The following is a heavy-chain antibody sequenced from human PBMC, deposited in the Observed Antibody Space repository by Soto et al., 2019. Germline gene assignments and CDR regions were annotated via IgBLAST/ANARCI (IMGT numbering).Heavy chain of an antibody. CDR2: IIPIFGTA. Sequence: QVQLVQSGAEVKKPGSSVKVSCKASGGTFSSYAISWVRQAPGQGLEWMGGIIPIFGTANHAQKFQGRVTIIEDQSTGPAHMELSSLRSEDTAVYYCAREVVGYSRSWGADYWGQGTLVTVSS. CDR3: AREVVGYSRSWGADY. CDR1: GGTFSSYA. V-gene: IGHV1-69*01. D-gene: IGHD6-6*01. J-gene: IGHJ4*02.